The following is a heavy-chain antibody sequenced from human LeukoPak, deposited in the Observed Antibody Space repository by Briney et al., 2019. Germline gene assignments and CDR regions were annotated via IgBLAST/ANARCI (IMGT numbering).Heavy chain of an antibody. CDR2: MFYSGST. D-gene: IGHD6-25*01. CDR3: ARLSGDLHSFDV. Sequence: PSETLSLTCTVSGGSISTGSSYWSWIRQPPGKGPEWIGSMFYSGSTYYNPSLKSRITISVDTPNNQFSLKMTSVTASDTAVYYCARLSGDLHSFDVWGQGTMVTVSS. V-gene: IGHV4-39*01. J-gene: IGHJ3*01. CDR1: GGSISTGSSY.